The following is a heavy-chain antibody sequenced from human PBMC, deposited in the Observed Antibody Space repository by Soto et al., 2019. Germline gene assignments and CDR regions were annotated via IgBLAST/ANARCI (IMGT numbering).Heavy chain of an antibody. CDR2: IYPSGMP. CDR1: GSSTSNAAYS. Sequence: PSETLSLTCTVSGSSTSNAAYSWSWIRQPPGKGLEWIGYIYPSGMPFYNPSLRSRVTISIDRSNDQFSLNLKSVTAADTAVYYCARERGGYGLFDSWGQGTLVTVSS. J-gene: IGHJ4*02. CDR3: ARERGGYGLFDS. V-gene: IGHV4-30-2*01. D-gene: IGHD5-18*01.